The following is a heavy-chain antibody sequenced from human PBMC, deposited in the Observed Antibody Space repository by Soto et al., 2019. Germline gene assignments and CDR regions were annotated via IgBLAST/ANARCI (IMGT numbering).Heavy chain of an antibody. J-gene: IGHJ5*02. V-gene: IGHV1-18*01. D-gene: IGHD2-21*02. CDR3: ARDHSIVVVTPANWFDP. CDR1: GYTFTSYG. CDR2: ISAYNGNT. Sequence: ASVKVSCKASGYTFTSYGISWVRQAPGQGLEWMGWISAYNGNTNYAQKLQGRVTMTTDTSTSTAYMELRSLRSDDTAVYYCARDHSIVVVTPANWFDPWGQGTLVTVSS.